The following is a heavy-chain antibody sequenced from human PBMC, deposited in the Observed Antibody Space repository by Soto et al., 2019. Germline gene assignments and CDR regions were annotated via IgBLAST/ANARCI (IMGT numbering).Heavy chain of an antibody. V-gene: IGHV3-23*01. J-gene: IGHJ4*02. CDR3: AKEYSSGWYFLDY. D-gene: IGHD6-19*01. CDR1: GFTFRSYE. CDR2: ISGSGTIT. Sequence: PGGSLRLSCAASGFTFRSYEMSWVRQAPGKGLEWVSGISGSGTITYYADSVKGRFTISRDNSKNTLYLQMNSLRAEDTAIYYCAKEYSSGWYFLDYWGQGTLVTVSS.